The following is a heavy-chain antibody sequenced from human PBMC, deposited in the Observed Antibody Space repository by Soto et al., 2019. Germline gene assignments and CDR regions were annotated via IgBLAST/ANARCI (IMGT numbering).Heavy chain of an antibody. J-gene: IGHJ4*02. Sequence: EVQLVESGGGLVQPGGSLRLSCAASGFTVSSNYMSWVRQAPGKGLEWVSVIYSGGSTYYADSVKGRFTISRDNSKNTLYLQMNSLGAEDTAVYYCARRELATLDYYFDYWGQGTLVTVSS. CDR3: ARRELATLDYYFDY. CDR1: GFTVSSNY. V-gene: IGHV3-66*01. D-gene: IGHD5-12*01. CDR2: IYSGGST.